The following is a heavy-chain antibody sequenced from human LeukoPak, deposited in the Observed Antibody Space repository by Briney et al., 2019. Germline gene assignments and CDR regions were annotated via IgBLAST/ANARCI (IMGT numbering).Heavy chain of an antibody. V-gene: IGHV3-30*02. CDR2: IRYDGSNK. D-gene: IGHD3-16*01. CDR1: GFTFSSYG. J-gene: IGHJ4*02. CDR3: AKDNLTWGSYLAY. Sequence: GGSLRLSCAASGFTFSSYGMHWVRQAPGKGLEWVAFIRYDGSNKYYADSVKGRFTISRDNSKNTLYLQMNSLRAEATAVYYCAKDNLTWGSYLAYCGQGTLVTVSP.